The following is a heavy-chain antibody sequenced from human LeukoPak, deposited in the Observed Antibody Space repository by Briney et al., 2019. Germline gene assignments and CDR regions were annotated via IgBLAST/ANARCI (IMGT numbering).Heavy chain of an antibody. D-gene: IGHD2-2*02. Sequence: ASVKVSCKASGYTFTSYGISWVRQAPGQGLEWMGWISAYNSNTNYAQRLQGRVTMTTDTSTSTAYMELRSLRSDDTAVYYCARSVPALYNASYCSSTSCYKLGDYWGQGTLVTVSS. V-gene: IGHV1-18*01. J-gene: IGHJ4*02. CDR2: ISAYNSNT. CDR1: GYTFTSYG. CDR3: ARSVPALYNASYCSSTSCYKLGDY.